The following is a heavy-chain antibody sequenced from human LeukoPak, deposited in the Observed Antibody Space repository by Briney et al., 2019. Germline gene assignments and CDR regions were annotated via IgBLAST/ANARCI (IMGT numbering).Heavy chain of an antibody. D-gene: IGHD2-15*01. Sequence: SQTLSPTCTVSGGSISSGAYYWSWIRQSAGKGLEWIGRIYTSGSTNYNPSLKSRVTISVDPSKNQFSLKLTSVTAADTAVYYCATHPIGYCSGGSCPGFDPWGQGTLVTVSS. CDR3: ATHPIGYCSGGSCPGFDP. CDR2: IYTSGST. V-gene: IGHV4-61*02. CDR1: GGSISSGAYY. J-gene: IGHJ5*02.